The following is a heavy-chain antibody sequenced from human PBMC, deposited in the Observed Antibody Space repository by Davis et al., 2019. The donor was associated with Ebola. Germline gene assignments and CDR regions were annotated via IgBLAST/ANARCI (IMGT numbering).Heavy chain of an antibody. Sequence: ASVKVSCKASGYTFTTYGISWVRQAPGQGLEWMAWISAYTGNTDYALKLQGRVTMTTDTSTSTAYVELRSLISDDTAVYYCARGPGDYGHYFDYWGQGTLVTVSS. V-gene: IGHV1-18*04. D-gene: IGHD4-17*01. CDR3: ARGPGDYGHYFDY. J-gene: IGHJ4*02. CDR2: ISAYTGNT. CDR1: GYTFTTYG.